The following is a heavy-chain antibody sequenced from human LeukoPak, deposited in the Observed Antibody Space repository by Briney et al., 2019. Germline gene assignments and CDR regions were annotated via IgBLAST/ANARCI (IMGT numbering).Heavy chain of an antibody. D-gene: IGHD5-18*01. CDR2: IIPIFGTA. J-gene: IGHJ4*02. CDR3: ARSRGYSYGDFDY. CDR1: GGTFSSYA. V-gene: IGHV1-69*06. Sequence: SVKVSCKASGGTFSSYAISWVRQAPGQGLEWMGGIIPIFGTANYAQKFQGRVTITADKSTSTAYMELSSLRSEDTAVYYCARSRGYSYGDFDYWGQGSLVTVSS.